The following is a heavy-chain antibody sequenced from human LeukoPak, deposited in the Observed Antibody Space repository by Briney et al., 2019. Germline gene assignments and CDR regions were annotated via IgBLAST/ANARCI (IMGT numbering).Heavy chain of an antibody. CDR2: INHSGST. CDR3: ARHGALHGPLGY. CDR1: GGSFSGYY. V-gene: IGHV4-34*01. J-gene: IGHJ4*02. D-gene: IGHD2-8*01. Sequence: SETLSLTCAVYGGSFSGYYWSWIRQPPGKGLEWIGEINHSGSTNYNPSLKSRVTISVDTSKNQFSLKLSSVTAADTAVYYCARHGALHGPLGYWGQGTLVTVSS.